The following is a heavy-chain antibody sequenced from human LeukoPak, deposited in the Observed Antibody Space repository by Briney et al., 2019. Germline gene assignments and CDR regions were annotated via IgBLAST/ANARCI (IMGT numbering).Heavy chain of an antibody. CDR2: IYTSGST. V-gene: IGHV4-4*09. J-gene: IGHJ6*03. CDR3: ARTNEYYYYMDV. D-gene: IGHD1-1*01. Sequence: SETLSLTCTVSGGSISSYYWSWIRQPPGKGLEWIGYIYTSGSTNYYPSLKSRVTLSVDTSKNQFSLKLSSVTAADTAVYCCARTNEYYYYMDVWGKGTTVTVSS. CDR1: GGSISSYY.